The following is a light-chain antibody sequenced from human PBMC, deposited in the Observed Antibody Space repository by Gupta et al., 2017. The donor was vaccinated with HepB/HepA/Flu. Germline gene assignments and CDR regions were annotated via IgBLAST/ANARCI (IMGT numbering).Light chain of an antibody. V-gene: IGLV1-40*01. CDR3: QSYDSTLSIYV. CDR1: SSNLGAGYA. CDR2: DKN. J-gene: IGLJ1*01. Sequence: QPALTQSPSVSRAPGLRVTSSCTGSSSNLGAGYATHWYQQNPGTAPRLLIYDKNKRPAGVPDRFSGSKSGTSASLAISGLLAEDEGDYYCQSYDSTLSIYVFGTGTKVTVL.